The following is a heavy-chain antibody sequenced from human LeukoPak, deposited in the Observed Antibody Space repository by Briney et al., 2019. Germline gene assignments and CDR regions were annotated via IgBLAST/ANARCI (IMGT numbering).Heavy chain of an antibody. CDR2: INQNGSEK. V-gene: IGHV3-7*01. CDR1: GFTFSSHW. J-gene: IGHJ3*02. CDR3: ARTTVSPGSYDAFDI. Sequence: PGGSLRLSCAASGFTFSSHWMNWDRQAPGKGLEWVANINQNGSEKYYEDSVKGQFTSSKDNSKNSLYLQMNSLRAEDTAVYYGARTTVSPGSYDAFDIWGQETMVTVSS. D-gene: IGHD4-17*01.